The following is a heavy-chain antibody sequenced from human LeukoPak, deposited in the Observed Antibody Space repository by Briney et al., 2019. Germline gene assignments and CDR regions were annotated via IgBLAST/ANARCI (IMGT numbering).Heavy chain of an antibody. J-gene: IGHJ6*03. CDR3: ARWSGSVTARNYYYYMDV. V-gene: IGHV4-61*02. Sequence: SETLSLTCTVSGGSVRRGNYYWTWIRQPAGSGLEWIGRIYTSGTTDYNPSLRARVTISVDASRNQFSLNLSSVTAADTAVYYCARWSGSVTARNYYYYMDVWGEGTTVTVSS. D-gene: IGHD6-6*01. CDR2: IYTSGTT. CDR1: GGSVRRGNYY.